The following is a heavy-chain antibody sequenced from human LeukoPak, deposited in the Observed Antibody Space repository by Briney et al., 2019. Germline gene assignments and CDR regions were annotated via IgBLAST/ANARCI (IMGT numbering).Heavy chain of an antibody. Sequence: GGSLRLSCAASGFTFSDYYMSWIRQAPGKGLEWVSYISSSGSTVYYADSVKCRFTMSRDNAKNSLYLQMDSLRAEDTAVYYCARDGGWVGELNYYFDYWGQGTLVTVSS. V-gene: IGHV3-11*01. CDR1: GFTFSDYY. J-gene: IGHJ4*02. D-gene: IGHD3-10*01. CDR2: ISSSGSTV. CDR3: ARDGGWVGELNYYFDY.